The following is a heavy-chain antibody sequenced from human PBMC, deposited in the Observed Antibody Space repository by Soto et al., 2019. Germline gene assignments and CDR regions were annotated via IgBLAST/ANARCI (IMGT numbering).Heavy chain of an antibody. CDR2: IVPILGMA. CDR1: GGTFSSYP. D-gene: IGHD5-18*01. CDR3: AREAGDTAMIGYFVS. V-gene: IGHV1-69*04. J-gene: IGHJ4*02. Sequence: QVQLMQSGAEVKKPGSSVMVSCKASGGTFSSYPISWVRQAPGQGLEWMGRIVPILGMANYAQKFQGRVTITADKSTGTAYMELGRLPPEATAVYCCAREAGDTAMIGYFVSWGPGTLVTVSS.